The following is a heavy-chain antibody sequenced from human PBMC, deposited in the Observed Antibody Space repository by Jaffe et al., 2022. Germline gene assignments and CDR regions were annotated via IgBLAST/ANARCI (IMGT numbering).Heavy chain of an antibody. CDR3: ARDILRKAAAGTFDY. J-gene: IGHJ4*02. CDR2: IYYSGST. CDR1: GGSVSSGSYY. Sequence: QVQLQESGPGLVKPSETLSLTCTVSGGSVSSGSYYWSWIRQPPGKGLEWIGYIYYSGSTNYNPSLKSRVTISVDTSKNQFSLKLSSVTAADTAVYYCARDILRKAAAGTFDYWGQGTLVTVSS. V-gene: IGHV4-61*01. D-gene: IGHD6-13*01.